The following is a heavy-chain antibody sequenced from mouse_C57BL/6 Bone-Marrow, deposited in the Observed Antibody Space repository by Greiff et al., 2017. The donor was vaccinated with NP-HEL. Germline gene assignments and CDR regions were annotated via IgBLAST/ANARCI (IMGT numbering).Heavy chain of an antibody. CDR1: GYTFTDYY. CDR2: INPYNGGT. V-gene: IGHV1-19*01. J-gene: IGHJ4*01. CDR3: ARYYSNYDYAMDY. Sequence: VQLKQSGPVLVKPGASVKMSCKASGYTFTDYYMNWVKQSHGKSLEWIGVINPYNGGTSYNQKFKGKATLTVDKSSSTAYMELNSLTSEDSAVYYCARYYSNYDYAMDYWGQGTSVTVSS. D-gene: IGHD2-5*01.